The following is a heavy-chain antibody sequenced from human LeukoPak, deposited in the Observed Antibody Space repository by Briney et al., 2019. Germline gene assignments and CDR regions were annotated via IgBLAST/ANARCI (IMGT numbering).Heavy chain of an antibody. V-gene: IGHV3-53*04. Sequence: GGSLRPSCAASGFTVSSNYMSCVRQAPGKGLEWVSVIYSGGSTYYADSVKGRFTISRHNSKNTLYLQMNSLRAEDTAVYYCAAGYSSSWCFDYWGQGTLVTVSS. CDR1: GFTVSSNY. CDR3: AAGYSSSWCFDY. CDR2: IYSGGST. J-gene: IGHJ4*02. D-gene: IGHD6-13*01.